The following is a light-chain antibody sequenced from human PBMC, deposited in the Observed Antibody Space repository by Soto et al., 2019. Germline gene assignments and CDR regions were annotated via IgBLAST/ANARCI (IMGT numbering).Light chain of an antibody. CDR2: DVS. Sequence: QSALTQPASVSGSPGQSITISCTGTSSDVCGYNYVSWYQQYPGKAPKLMIYDVSNRPSGVSNRFYGSKSGNTASLTISGLQAEDEADYYCTSYTTSSTLVFGTGTKVTVL. J-gene: IGLJ1*01. CDR1: SSDVCGYNY. CDR3: TSYTTSSTLV. V-gene: IGLV2-14*01.